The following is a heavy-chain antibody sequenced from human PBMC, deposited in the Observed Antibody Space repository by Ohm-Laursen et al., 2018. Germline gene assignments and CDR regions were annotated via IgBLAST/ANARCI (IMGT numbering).Heavy chain of an antibody. CDR2: ISSSGSTI. CDR3: ARVYYDSSGYYPPYFDY. Sequence: SLRLSCSASGFTFSSYEMNWVRQAPGKGLEWVSYISSSGSTIYYADSVKGRFTISRDNAKNSLYLQMNSLRAEDTAVYYCARVYYDSSGYYPPYFDYWGQGTLVIVSS. CDR1: GFTFSSYE. V-gene: IGHV3-48*03. D-gene: IGHD3-22*01. J-gene: IGHJ4*02.